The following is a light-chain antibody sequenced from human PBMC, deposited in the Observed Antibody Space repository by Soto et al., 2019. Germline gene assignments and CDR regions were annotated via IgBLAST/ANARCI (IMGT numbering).Light chain of an antibody. CDR3: QQYGDSPRT. J-gene: IGKJ1*01. V-gene: IGKV3-20*01. CDR1: QSVSNRD. CDR2: GAS. Sequence: ENVWTQSPGTLSLSPGERGTLCSGASQSVSNRDLSWYQQKPGQARRLLIYGASSRATGIPDRFSGSGSGTDFTLTISRLEPEDFAVYYCQQYGDSPRTFGQGTKVDIK.